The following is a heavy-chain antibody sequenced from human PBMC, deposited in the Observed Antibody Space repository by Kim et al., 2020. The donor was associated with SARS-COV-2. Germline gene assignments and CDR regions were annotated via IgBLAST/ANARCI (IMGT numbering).Heavy chain of an antibody. J-gene: IGHJ4*02. D-gene: IGHD5-12*01. V-gene: IGHV4-59*09. CDR3: ARGGVATIWSY. Sequence: TTYNPSLKSRVTMSVDTSKNQFSLSLTSVRPADTAVYYGARGGVATIWSYWGQGTLVTVSS. CDR2: T.